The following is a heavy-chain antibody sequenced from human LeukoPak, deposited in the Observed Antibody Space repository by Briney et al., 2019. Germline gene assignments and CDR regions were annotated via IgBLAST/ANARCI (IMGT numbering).Heavy chain of an antibody. CDR3: ARDGDTVLKRGYYCYMDV. CDR2: SSGRGGST. Sequence: GGSLRLSCAASGFTFSSYAMSCGRQAPGEGREWVSASSGRGGSTYYADSVKGRFTISRDNSKNTLYLQMNSLRAEDTAVYYCARDGDTVLKRGYYCYMDVWGKGTTVTVSS. J-gene: IGHJ6*03. CDR1: GFTFSSYA. D-gene: IGHD4-23*01. V-gene: IGHV3-23*01.